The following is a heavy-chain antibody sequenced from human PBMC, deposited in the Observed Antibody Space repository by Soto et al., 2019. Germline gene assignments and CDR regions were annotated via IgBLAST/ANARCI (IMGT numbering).Heavy chain of an antibody. CDR3: ARLSPAVAGTRED. J-gene: IGHJ4*02. CDR2: IYYSGST. V-gene: IGHV4-39*01. D-gene: IGHD6-19*01. CDR1: GGSISSSSYY. Sequence: SETLSLTCTVSGGSISSSSYYWGWIRQPPGKGLEWIGSIYYSGSTYYNPSLKSRVTISVDTSKNQFSLKLSSVTAADTAVYYCARLSPAVAGTREDWGQGTLVTVSS.